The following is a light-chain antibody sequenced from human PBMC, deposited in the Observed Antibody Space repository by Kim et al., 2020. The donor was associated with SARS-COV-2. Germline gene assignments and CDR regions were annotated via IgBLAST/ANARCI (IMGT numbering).Light chain of an antibody. CDR3: HQYGYSPYT. CDR2: GAS. V-gene: IGKV3-20*01. CDR1: QSVNNNY. J-gene: IGKJ2*01. Sequence: EIVLTQSPGTLSLSPGERATLSCRASQSVNNNYLAWYQQKPGQAPRLLIYGASTRATGTPDTFSGSGSVTDFTLTISRLESEDFAVYYCHQYGYSPYTFGQGNKLEI.